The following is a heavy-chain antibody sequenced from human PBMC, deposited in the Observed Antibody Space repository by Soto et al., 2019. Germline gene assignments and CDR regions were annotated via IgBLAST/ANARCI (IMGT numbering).Heavy chain of an antibody. CDR2: ISSSGSTI. J-gene: IGHJ6*02. Sequence: QVPLVESGGGLVKPGGSLRLFCAASGFTFSDYYMSWIRQAPGKGLEWVSYISSSGSTIYYADSVKGRFTISRDNAKNSLYLQMNSLRAEDTAVYYCARWPAAAGYFYYYYGMDVWGQGTTVTVSS. CDR3: ARWPAAAGYFYYYYGMDV. D-gene: IGHD6-13*01. CDR1: GFTFSDYY. V-gene: IGHV3-11*01.